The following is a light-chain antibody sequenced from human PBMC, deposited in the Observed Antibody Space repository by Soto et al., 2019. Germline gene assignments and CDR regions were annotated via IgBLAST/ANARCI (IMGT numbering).Light chain of an antibody. CDR2: GAT. CDR3: QQYVTSPAIT. J-gene: IGKJ5*01. Sequence: EIILTQSPCALSLSPGARATRSCWASESVSDYLAWYQQKPGLAPRLLIHGATKRTSGTPDRFSGTGSGTAFTLAISRLEPEDFAVYYCQQYVTSPAITFGQGTRLEIK. V-gene: IGKV3-20*01. CDR1: ESVSDY.